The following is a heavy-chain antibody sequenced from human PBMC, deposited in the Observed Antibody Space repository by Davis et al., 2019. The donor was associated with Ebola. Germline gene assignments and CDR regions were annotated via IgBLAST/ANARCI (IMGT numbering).Heavy chain of an antibody. CDR3: AGGFGDI. CDR2: IYPRDSDT. V-gene: IGHV5-51*01. D-gene: IGHD3-16*01. Sequence: SCTGSGYSFSSYWIVCVRHMPAKGLVWMGIIYPRDSDTRYSPSFHDQVTISADKSISTAYLQWSSLKASDTAMYYCAGGFGDIWGQGTMVTVSS. CDR1: GYSFSSYW. J-gene: IGHJ3*02.